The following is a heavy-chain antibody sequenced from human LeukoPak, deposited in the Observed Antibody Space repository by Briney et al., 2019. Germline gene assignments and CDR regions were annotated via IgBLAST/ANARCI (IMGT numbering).Heavy chain of an antibody. CDR2: IKEDGNEK. Sequence: GGSLRLSCAASGFSFSSYWMSWVRQAPGKGLEWVANIKEDGNEKNYVDSVKGRFTISRDNVKSSVYLQMNSLRAEDTAVYYCAKDTWLVAVGIQVFDYWGQGILVTVSS. V-gene: IGHV3-7*03. CDR1: GFSFSSYW. J-gene: IGHJ4*02. D-gene: IGHD6-19*01. CDR3: AKDTWLVAVGIQVFDY.